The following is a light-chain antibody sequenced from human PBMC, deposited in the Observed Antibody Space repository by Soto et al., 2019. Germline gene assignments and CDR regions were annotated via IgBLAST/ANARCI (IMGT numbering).Light chain of an antibody. CDR2: GAS. V-gene: IGKV3-20*01. Sequence: EIVLTQSPGTLSLSPGERATLSCRASQSVSSSYLAWYQQKPGQAPRLLIFGASFRATGIPDRFSGSGSGTDFTLTISRLEPEDFAVYYCQQYGNSPGTFGPGTKVDIK. CDR1: QSVSSSY. CDR3: QQYGNSPGT. J-gene: IGKJ3*01.